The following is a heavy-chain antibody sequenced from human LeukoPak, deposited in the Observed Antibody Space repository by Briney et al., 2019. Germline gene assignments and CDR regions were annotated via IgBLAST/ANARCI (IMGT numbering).Heavy chain of an antibody. CDR2: IKQDGSEK. CDR1: GFTFSNYW. J-gene: IGHJ4*02. CDR3: ARHTSGSGILLDY. D-gene: IGHD3-22*01. Sequence: GGSLRLSCAVSGFTFSNYWMSWVRQAPGKGLEWVANIKQDGSEKYYVDSVKGRFTISRDNAKNSLYLQMNSLRAEDTAVYYCARHTSGSGILLDYWGQGTLVTVSS. V-gene: IGHV3-7*01.